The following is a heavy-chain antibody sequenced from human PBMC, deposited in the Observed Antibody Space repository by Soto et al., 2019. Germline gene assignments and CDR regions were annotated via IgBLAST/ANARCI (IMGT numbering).Heavy chain of an antibody. Sequence: SETLSLXCTVSGCSISSYYWSWIRQPPGKGLEWIGYIYYSGSTNYNPSLKSRVTISVDTSKNQFSLKLSSVTAADTAVYYCARENVEYSSSLGLDYWGQGTLVTVSS. J-gene: IGHJ4*02. V-gene: IGHV4-59*01. CDR2: IYYSGST. D-gene: IGHD6-6*01. CDR3: ARENVEYSSSLGLDY. CDR1: GCSISSYY.